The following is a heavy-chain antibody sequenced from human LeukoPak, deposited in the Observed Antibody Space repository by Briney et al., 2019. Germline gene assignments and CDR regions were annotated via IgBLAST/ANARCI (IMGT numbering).Heavy chain of an antibody. V-gene: IGHV5-10-1*01. CDR2: IDPTDSST. CDR1: GYTFTGYY. CDR3: ARRKNFDS. D-gene: IGHD3-9*01. Sequence: GESLQISCKGSGYTFTGYYITWVRQMPGKGLEWMGRIDPTDSSTNYSPSFEGHVTISADKSTSTVYLQWSSLKASDTAIYYCARRKNFDSWGRGTLVTVSS. J-gene: IGHJ4*02.